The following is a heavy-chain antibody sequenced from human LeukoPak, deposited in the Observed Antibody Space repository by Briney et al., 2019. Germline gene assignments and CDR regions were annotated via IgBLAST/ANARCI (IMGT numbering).Heavy chain of an antibody. J-gene: IGHJ4*02. Sequence: GGSLRLSCAASGFTFSSYGMHWDRQAPGKGLEWVAFIRYDGSNKYYADSVKGRFTISRDNSKNTLYLQMNSLRAEDTAVYYCAKDQGLLDYYGSGTNFDYWGQGTLVTVSS. D-gene: IGHD3-10*01. CDR2: IRYDGSNK. CDR1: GFTFSSYG. V-gene: IGHV3-30*02. CDR3: AKDQGLLDYYGSGTNFDY.